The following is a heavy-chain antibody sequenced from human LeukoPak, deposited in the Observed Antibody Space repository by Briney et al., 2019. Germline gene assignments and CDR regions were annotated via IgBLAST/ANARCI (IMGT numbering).Heavy chain of an antibody. J-gene: IGHJ4*02. V-gene: IGHV3-48*02. D-gene: IGHD2-2*01. CDR3: ARGGAVGPNPYYSDY. CDR2: IRSSGSTI. Sequence: GGSLRLSCAASGFTFSSYSMSWVRQAPGKGLEWISYIRSSGSTIYYADSVKGRFTISRDNANNSLYLQMNSLRDEDTAVYYCARGGAVGPNPYYSDYWGQGTLVTVSS. CDR1: GFTFSSYS.